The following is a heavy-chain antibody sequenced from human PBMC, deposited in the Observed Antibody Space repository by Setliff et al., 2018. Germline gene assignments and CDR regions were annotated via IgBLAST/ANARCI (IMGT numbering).Heavy chain of an antibody. CDR2: INAGNGNT. V-gene: IGHV1-3*01. J-gene: IGHJ4*02. CDR3: ARGAYDSYYFDY. D-gene: IGHD3-16*01. Sequence: ASVKVSCKASGYIFTYYAIHWVRQAPGQRLEWMGWINAGNGNTKYSQKFQGRVTITRDTSASTAYMELSSLTSDDTAVYYCARGAYDSYYFDYWGQGTLVTVSS. CDR1: GYIFTYYA.